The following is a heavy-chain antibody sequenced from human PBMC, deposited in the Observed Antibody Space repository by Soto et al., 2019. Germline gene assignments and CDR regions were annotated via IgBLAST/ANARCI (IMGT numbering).Heavy chain of an antibody. D-gene: IGHD2-15*01. CDR3: ARRWGRSFDY. CDR1: GGSISSDY. V-gene: IGHV4-59*08. J-gene: IGHJ4*02. Sequence: QVQLQESGPGLVKPSETLSLTCTVSGGSISSDYWSWIRQPPGKGLEWIGYIYYSGSTNYNPSLKSRVTISVDTSKNQFSLKLSSVTAADTAVYYCARRWGRSFDYWGQGTLVTVSS. CDR2: IYYSGST.